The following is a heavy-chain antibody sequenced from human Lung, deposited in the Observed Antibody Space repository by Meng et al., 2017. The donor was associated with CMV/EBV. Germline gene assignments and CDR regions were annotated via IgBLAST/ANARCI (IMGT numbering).Heavy chain of an antibody. CDR1: GGSISSSNW. CDR3: ASFPPPGKQWLVTDY. V-gene: IGHV4-4*02. D-gene: IGHD6-19*01. CDR2: IYHSGST. Sequence: GPLEEAGPGLVKPSGTLSLTCAVSGGSISSSNWWNWVRQPPGKGLEWIGEIYHSGSTNYNPSLKSRVTISVDKSKNQFSLKLSSVTAADTAVYYCASFPPPGKQWLVTDYWGQGTLVTVSS. J-gene: IGHJ4*02.